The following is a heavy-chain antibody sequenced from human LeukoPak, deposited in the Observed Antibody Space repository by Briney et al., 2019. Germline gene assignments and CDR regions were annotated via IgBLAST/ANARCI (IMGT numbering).Heavy chain of an antibody. CDR1: GGSISSYY. Sequence: SETLSLTCTVSGGSISSYYWSWIRQPPGKGLEWIGYIYYSGSTNYNPSLKSRVTISVDTPKNQFSPKLSSVTAADTAVYYCARVSNYRSYYDYVWGSYYFDYWGQGTLVTVSS. J-gene: IGHJ4*02. CDR3: ARVSNYRSYYDYVWGSYYFDY. CDR2: IYYSGST. V-gene: IGHV4-59*01. D-gene: IGHD3-16*01.